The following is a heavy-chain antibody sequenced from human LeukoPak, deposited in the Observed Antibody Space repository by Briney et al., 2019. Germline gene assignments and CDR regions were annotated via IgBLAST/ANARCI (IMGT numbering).Heavy chain of an antibody. CDR2: MYRGGSR. D-gene: IGHD1-1*01. J-gene: IGHJ4*02. CDR3: AREGVYNSPFDS. V-gene: IGHV3-53*01. CDR1: GFIVSNNF. Sequence: GGSLRLSCAASGFIVSNNFMSWVRQAPGKGPEWVSVMYRGGSRDYADSVKGRFTISRDNSKNTMYLQMESLRVEDTAIYYCAREGVYNSPFDSWGRGTLVTVSS.